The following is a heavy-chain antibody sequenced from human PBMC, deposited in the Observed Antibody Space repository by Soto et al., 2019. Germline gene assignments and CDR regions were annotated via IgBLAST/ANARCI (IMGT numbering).Heavy chain of an antibody. CDR3: ARDVSGLNWFDP. Sequence: ASVKVSCAASGFTFSSYSMNWVRQAPGKGLEWVSYISSSSSTIYYADSVKGRFTISRDNAKNSLYLQMNSLRDEDTAVYYCARDVSGLNWFDPWGQGTLVTVSS. CDR2: ISSSSSTI. CDR1: GFTFSSYS. J-gene: IGHJ5*02. V-gene: IGHV3-48*02. D-gene: IGHD5-12*01.